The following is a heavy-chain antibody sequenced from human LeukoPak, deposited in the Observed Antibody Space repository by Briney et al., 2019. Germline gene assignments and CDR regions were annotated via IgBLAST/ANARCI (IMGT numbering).Heavy chain of an antibody. Sequence: GGSLRLSCAASGFTFSSYAMSWVSQAPGKWLEWVSAISGSGGSTYYADSVKGRFTISRDNSKNTLYLQMNSLRAEDTAVYYCAKRAGDSSSWYYFDYWGQGTLVTVSS. CDR2: ISGSGGST. V-gene: IGHV3-23*01. J-gene: IGHJ4*02. CDR1: GFTFSSYA. CDR3: AKRAGDSSSWYYFDY. D-gene: IGHD6-13*01.